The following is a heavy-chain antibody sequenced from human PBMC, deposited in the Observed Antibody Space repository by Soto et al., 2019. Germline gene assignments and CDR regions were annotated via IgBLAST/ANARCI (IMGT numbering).Heavy chain of an antibody. CDR3: AREVLPRGRNRRYYYGMDV. CDR1: GGSISSSNW. CDR2: IYHSGST. J-gene: IGHJ6*02. V-gene: IGHV4-4*02. Sequence: SETLSLTCAVSGGSISSSNWWSWVRQPPGKGLEWIGEIYHSGSTNYNPSLKSRVTISVDKSKNQFSLKLSSVTAADTAVYYCAREVLPRGRNRRYYYGMDVWGQGTTVTVSS. D-gene: IGHD3-10*01.